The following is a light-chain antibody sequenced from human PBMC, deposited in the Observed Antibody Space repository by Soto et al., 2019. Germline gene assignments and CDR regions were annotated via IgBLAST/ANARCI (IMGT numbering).Light chain of an antibody. CDR3: QQYGASPRT. CDR2: GAS. CDR1: QTITSNN. Sequence: DIVLTQSPGTLTFSPGERATLSCTSSQTITSNNLAWYQQNPGQSPRLLIYGASSRAPGIPDRFRGSGSGTDFTLTISRLEPEDFAVYYCQQYGASPRTFGQGTKVDI. J-gene: IGKJ1*01. V-gene: IGKV3-20*01.